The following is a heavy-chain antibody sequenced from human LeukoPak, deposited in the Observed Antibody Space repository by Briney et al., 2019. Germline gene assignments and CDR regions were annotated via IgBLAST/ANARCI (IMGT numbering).Heavy chain of an antibody. Sequence: SETLSLTCTVSGGSITSHYWSWLRQPPGKGLEWIAYMFDSVNTKVNPSLTSRLTLSADTSNNQFSLRLRYVTAADTAMYYCATIKRGSIYGYFDFWGQGIKVTVSS. CDR3: ATIKRGSIYGYFDF. D-gene: IGHD5-18*01. J-gene: IGHJ4*02. CDR1: GGSITSHY. CDR2: MFDSVNT. V-gene: IGHV4-59*11.